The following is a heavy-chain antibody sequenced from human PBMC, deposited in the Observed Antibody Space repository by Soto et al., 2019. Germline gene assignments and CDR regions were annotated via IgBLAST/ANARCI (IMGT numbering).Heavy chain of an antibody. J-gene: IGHJ3*01. V-gene: IGHV3-23*01. Sequence: PGGSLRLSCAASGFTFSIFPMSWVRQAPGKGLEWVSLISAGGDVTAFGDSVKGRFTISRDNSKSTLYLQVNSLRADDTAVYFCAKVLFSSGQRVAFDVWGQGTMVTVSS. D-gene: IGHD6-19*01. CDR2: ISAGGDVT. CDR1: GFTFSIFP. CDR3: AKVLFSSGQRVAFDV.